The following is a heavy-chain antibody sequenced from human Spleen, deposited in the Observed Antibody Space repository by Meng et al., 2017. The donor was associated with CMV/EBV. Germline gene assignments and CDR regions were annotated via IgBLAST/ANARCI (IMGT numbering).Heavy chain of an antibody. CDR2: IYNTGSA. D-gene: IGHD2-2*01. Sequence: ETLSLTCTASGFAISSHYMSWVRQAPGKGLEWVSIIYNTGSAYYPDSLMGRFTVSRDSSKNTLYLQMNILTADDTAVYYCARTIVAPNTWDYFDYWGRGILVTVSS. CDR1: GFAISSHY. CDR3: ARTIVAPNTWDYFDY. V-gene: IGHV3-53*01. J-gene: IGHJ4*02.